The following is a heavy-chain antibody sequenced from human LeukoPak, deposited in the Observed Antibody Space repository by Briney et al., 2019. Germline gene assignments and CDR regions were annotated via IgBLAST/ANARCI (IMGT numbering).Heavy chain of an antibody. V-gene: IGHV3-11*04. D-gene: IGHD3-10*01. J-gene: IGHJ3*02. CDR3: ARGYDSGFAFDI. Sequence: GGSLRLSCAASGFTSSDYYMSWIRQAPGKGLEWVSYISSSGSAIYYADSVKGRFTISRDNAKNSLYLQMNSLRAEDTAVYYCARGYDSGFAFDIWGQGTMVTVSS. CDR2: ISSSGSAI. CDR1: GFTSSDYY.